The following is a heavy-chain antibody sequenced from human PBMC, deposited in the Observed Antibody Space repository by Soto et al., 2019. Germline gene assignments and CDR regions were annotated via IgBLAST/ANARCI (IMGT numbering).Heavy chain of an antibody. Sequence: EVQLVESGGGLVQPGGSLRLSCAASGFTFSSYEMSWVRQAPGRGLEWVSYISGSGSAIYYADSVKGRFTISRDNAKSSLYLHMNSLRAEDPALYYCARATYDDYWGQGTLVTVSS. J-gene: IGHJ4*02. CDR1: GFTFSSYE. CDR3: ARATYDDY. CDR2: ISGSGSAI. D-gene: IGHD3-3*01. V-gene: IGHV3-48*03.